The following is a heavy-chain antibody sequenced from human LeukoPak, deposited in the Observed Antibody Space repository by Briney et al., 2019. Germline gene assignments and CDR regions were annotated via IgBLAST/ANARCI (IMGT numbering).Heavy chain of an antibody. D-gene: IGHD1-1*01. V-gene: IGHV3-23*01. CDR1: GFTFRSYG. J-gene: IGHJ4*02. Sequence: GGSLRLSCAASGFTFRSYGMSWVRQAPGKGLEWVSAISGSGGSTYYADSVKGRFTISRDNSKNTVYMEMNSPRAEDTAVYYCAKDERRGGPEDYWGQGTLVIVAS. CDR2: ISGSGGST. CDR3: AKDERRGGPEDY.